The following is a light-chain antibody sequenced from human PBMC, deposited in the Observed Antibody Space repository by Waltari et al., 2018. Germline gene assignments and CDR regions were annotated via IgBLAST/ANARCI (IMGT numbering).Light chain of an antibody. Sequence: ETVLTQSPGTLSLSPGARATLSCRASQSVRRTLAWYQQKPGQAPRLLIYDASSRATGIPDRFSGSGSGTDFSLTISRLEPEDFAVYYCQKYGTLPATFGQGTKVEIK. CDR2: DAS. V-gene: IGKV3-20*01. CDR1: QSVRRT. CDR3: QKYGTLPAT. J-gene: IGKJ1*01.